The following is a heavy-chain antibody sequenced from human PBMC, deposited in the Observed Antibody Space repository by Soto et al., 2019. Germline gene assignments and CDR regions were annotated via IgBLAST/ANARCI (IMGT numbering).Heavy chain of an antibody. V-gene: IGHV3-23*01. CDR2: VSGSGDST. Sequence: ELQVLESGGGLVQPGGSLRLTCAASGFTLSEYGTSWVRQAPGKGLEWVSFVSGSGDSTYYTDSVKGRFTISRDSSKNTVCLKMNSLRAEDTAVYYCATSNYGERDWGQGTLVTVSS. J-gene: IGHJ4*02. CDR1: GFTLSEYG. CDR3: ATSNYGERD. D-gene: IGHD3-10*01.